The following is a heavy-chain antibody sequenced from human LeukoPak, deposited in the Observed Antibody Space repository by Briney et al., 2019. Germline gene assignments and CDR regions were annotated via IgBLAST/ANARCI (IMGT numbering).Heavy chain of an antibody. Sequence: PGGSLRLSCAASGFIISNYAMMWVRQAPGKGLECVSVIYSGGSTYYADTVKGRFTISRDNSKNTLYLQMNSLRAEDTAVYYCARVLNKFDGNRAFDYWGQGTLVTVSS. J-gene: IGHJ4*02. V-gene: IGHV3-66*01. CDR1: GFIISNYA. D-gene: IGHD1-14*01. CDR3: ARVLNKFDGNRAFDY. CDR2: IYSGGST.